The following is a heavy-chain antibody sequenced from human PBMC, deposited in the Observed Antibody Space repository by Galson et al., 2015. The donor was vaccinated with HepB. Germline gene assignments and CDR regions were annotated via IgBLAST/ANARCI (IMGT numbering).Heavy chain of an antibody. Sequence: SLRLSCAASGLTFSSYSMNWVRQAPGKGLEWVSSISSSSSYIYYADSVKGRFTISRDNAKDSLYLQLNGLRVEDTAVYYCAREGQQLVRWFDPWGQGTLVTVSS. V-gene: IGHV3-21*01. J-gene: IGHJ5*02. CDR1: GLTFSSYS. D-gene: IGHD6-13*01. CDR3: AREGQQLVRWFDP. CDR2: ISSSSSYI.